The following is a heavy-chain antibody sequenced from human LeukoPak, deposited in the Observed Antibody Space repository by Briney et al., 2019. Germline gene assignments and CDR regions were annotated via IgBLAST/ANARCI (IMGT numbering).Heavy chain of an antibody. CDR3: ARDRYGSRTYGGMGMCWFGPEG. Sequence: PSQTLTLPLTVFGGSIHSANYHWSWIRQHPGKGLEWIGYISYRGTTNYNPSLKSRVTMSVDTSKNQFSLKLVSMTAADTAVYYCARDRYGSRTYGGMGMCWFGPEGRGQGTTV. J-gene: IGHJ6*01. D-gene: IGHD3-10*01. CDR1: GGSIHSANYH. CDR2: ISYRGTT. V-gene: IGHV4-31*03.